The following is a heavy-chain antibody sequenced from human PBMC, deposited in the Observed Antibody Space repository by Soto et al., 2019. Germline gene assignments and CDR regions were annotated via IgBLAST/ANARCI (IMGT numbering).Heavy chain of an antibody. CDR1: GASISTSSDF. Sequence: QLQLQESGPGLVRSSETLSLTCSVSGASISTSSDFWGWIRQAPGKGLEWIGNVYQSGTTRLNPSLNSQVSIFVDRSKNQFSLELNSATAADRAVYYCARQPESTSYFDYWGQGILVTVSS. CDR3: ARQPESTSYFDY. J-gene: IGHJ4*02. V-gene: IGHV4-39*01. D-gene: IGHD2-2*01. CDR2: VYQSGTT.